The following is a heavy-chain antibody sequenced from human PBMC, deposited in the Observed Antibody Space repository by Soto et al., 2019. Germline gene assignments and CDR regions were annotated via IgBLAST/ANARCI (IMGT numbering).Heavy chain of an antibody. J-gene: IGHJ4*02. D-gene: IGHD3-10*01. Sequence: SETLSLTCAVYGGSFSGYYWSWIRQPPGKGLEWIGEINHSGSTNYNPSLKSRVTISVDTSKNQFSLKLSSVTAADTAVYYCARRTYYYGSGRRGYFDYWGQGTLVTVSS. CDR1: GGSFSGYY. V-gene: IGHV4-34*01. CDR2: INHSGST. CDR3: ARRTYYYGSGRRGYFDY.